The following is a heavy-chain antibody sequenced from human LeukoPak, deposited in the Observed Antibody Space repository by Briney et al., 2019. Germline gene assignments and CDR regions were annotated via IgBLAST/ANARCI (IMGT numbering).Heavy chain of an antibody. CDR1: GYTFTSYY. V-gene: IGHV1-46*01. CDR3: ARGGSGYGYFDY. CDR2: INPSVGST. J-gene: IGHJ4*02. Sequence: ASVKVSCKASGYTFTSYYMHWVRQAPGQGLEWMGIINPSVGSTTYAQKFQGRVTMTRDTSTSTVYMELSSLGSEDTAVYYCARGGSGYGYFDYWGQGTLVTVSS. D-gene: IGHD5-12*01.